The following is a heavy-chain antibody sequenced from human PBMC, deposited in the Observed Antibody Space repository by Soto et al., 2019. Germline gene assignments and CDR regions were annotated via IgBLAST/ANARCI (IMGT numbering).Heavy chain of an antibody. Sequence: GGSLRLSCAASGFTVSANYMSWFRQAPGKGLEWVSVIYSGGSIYYADSVKGRFTISRDNSKNTLYLQMNSLRAEDTAVYYCAKDVKPTNEYYFDYWGLGTLVTVSS. CDR3: AKDVKPTNEYYFDY. CDR1: GFTVSANY. D-gene: IGHD1-1*01. CDR2: IYSGGSI. V-gene: IGHV3-53*01. J-gene: IGHJ4*02.